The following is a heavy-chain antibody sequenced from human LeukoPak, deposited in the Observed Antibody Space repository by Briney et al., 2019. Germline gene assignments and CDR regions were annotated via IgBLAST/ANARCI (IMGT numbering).Heavy chain of an antibody. CDR2: IYFSGGT. D-gene: IGHD3-22*01. CDR3: ARGYYDSSGYYPNTYYYYYYMDV. J-gene: IGHJ6*03. V-gene: IGHV4-39*01. Sequence: SETLSLTCTVSGDSISSSNCYWGWIRQPPGKGLEWIGSIYFSGGTYYNASLKSRVTISVDTSKNQFSLKLSSVTAADTAVYYCARGYYDSSGYYPNTYYYYYYMDVWGKGTTVTVSS. CDR1: GDSISSSNCY.